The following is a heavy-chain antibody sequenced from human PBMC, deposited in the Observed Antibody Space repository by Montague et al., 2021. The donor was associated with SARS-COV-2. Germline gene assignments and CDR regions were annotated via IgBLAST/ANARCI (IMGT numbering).Heavy chain of an antibody. D-gene: IGHD3-9*01. CDR1: GGSISSYY. V-gene: IGHV4-59*08. J-gene: IGHJ3*02. Sequence: SDTLSLTCTVSGGSISSYYWSWIRQPPGKGLEWIGYIYYSGSTNYNPSLKSRVTISVDTSKNQFSLKLSSVTAADTAVYYCARTYYDILTGYYNWGAFDIWGQGTMVTVSS. CDR2: IYYSGST. CDR3: ARTYYDILTGYYNWGAFDI.